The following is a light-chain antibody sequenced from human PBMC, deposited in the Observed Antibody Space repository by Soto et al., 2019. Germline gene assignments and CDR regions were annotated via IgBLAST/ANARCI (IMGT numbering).Light chain of an antibody. CDR3: QESYSTLMYT. CDR2: AAS. V-gene: IGKV1-39*01. J-gene: IGKJ2*01. Sequence: DIQMTQSPSSLSASVGDRVTITCLASQSISTYLNWYQQKPGKPTKLLISAASSLQSGVPSRFSGSGSGTDFTLTISSLQPEDFATYYCQESYSTLMYTFGQGTKVDIK. CDR1: QSISTY.